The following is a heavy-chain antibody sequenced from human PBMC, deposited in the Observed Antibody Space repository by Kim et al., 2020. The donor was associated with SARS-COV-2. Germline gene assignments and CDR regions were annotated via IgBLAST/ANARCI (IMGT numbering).Heavy chain of an antibody. CDR3: TTDSLMVRGVIDY. D-gene: IGHD3-10*01. Sequence: GGSLRLSCAASGFTFSNAWMSWVRQAPGKGLEWVGRIKNKTDGGTTDYAAPVKGRFTISRDDSKNTLYLQMNSLKTEDTAVYYCTTDSLMVRGVIDYWG. CDR2: IKNKTDGGTT. J-gene: IGHJ4*01. V-gene: IGHV3-15*01. CDR1: GFTFSNAW.